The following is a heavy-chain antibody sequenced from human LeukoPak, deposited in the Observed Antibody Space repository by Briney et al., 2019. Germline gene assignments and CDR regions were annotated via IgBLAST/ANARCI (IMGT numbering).Heavy chain of an antibody. V-gene: IGHV4-30-4*01. CDR2: IYYSGST. J-gene: IGHJ4*02. Sequence: PQTLSLTYTVSGGSISSGDYYWSWIRQPPGKGLEWIGYIYYSGSTYYNPSLKSRVTISVDTSKNQFSLKLSSVTAADTAVYYCARAAYSSSWFITHHDYWGQGTLVTVSS. CDR1: GGSISSGDYY. D-gene: IGHD6-13*01. CDR3: ARAAYSSSWFITHHDY.